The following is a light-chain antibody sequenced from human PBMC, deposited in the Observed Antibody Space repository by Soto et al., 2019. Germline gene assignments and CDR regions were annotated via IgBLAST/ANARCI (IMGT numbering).Light chain of an antibody. CDR1: QSISSW. CDR2: EAS. V-gene: IGKV1-5*03. CDR3: QQYNSYSWP. J-gene: IGKJ1*01. Sequence: DARGTQSPSTPSASVGDRVTSTCRASQSISSWLAWYEQKPGKAPKLLIYEASSLESGVPSRFSGSGSGTEFTLTISSLQPDDFAPYYCQQYNSYSWPFGQGGKV.